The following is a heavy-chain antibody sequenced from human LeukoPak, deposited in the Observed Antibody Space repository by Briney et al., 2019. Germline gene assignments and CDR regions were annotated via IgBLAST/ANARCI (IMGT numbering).Heavy chain of an antibody. V-gene: IGHV1-24*01. CDR1: GYTLTELS. J-gene: IGHJ4*02. CDR2: FDPEDGET. D-gene: IGHD5-24*01. CDR3: ATYGEMATITVY. Sequence: ASVKVPCKVSGYTLTELSMHWVRQAPGKGLEWMGGFDPEDGETIYAQKFQGRVTMTEDTSTDTAYMELSSLRSEDTAVYYCATYGEMATITVYWGQGTLVTVSS.